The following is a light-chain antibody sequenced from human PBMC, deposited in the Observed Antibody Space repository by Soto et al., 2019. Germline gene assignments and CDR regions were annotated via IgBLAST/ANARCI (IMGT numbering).Light chain of an antibody. Sequence: DIQMTQSPSSLSASVGDRVTITCRASQSISSWLAWYQQKPGKAPKLLIYKASSLESGVPSRFSGSGSGTEFTLTISSLQPDDFATYYCQQYNSYSPGLTWTFGQGTKVDIK. J-gene: IGKJ1*01. CDR2: KAS. V-gene: IGKV1-5*03. CDR3: QQYNSYSPGLTWT. CDR1: QSISSW.